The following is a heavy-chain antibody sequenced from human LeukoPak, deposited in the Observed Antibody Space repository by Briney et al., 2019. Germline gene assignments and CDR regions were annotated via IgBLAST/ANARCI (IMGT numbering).Heavy chain of an antibody. V-gene: IGHV3-74*01. D-gene: IGHD3-22*01. J-gene: IGHJ4*02. CDR2: INHDGSNT. Sequence: GGSLRLSCATSGFTFTTFWMHWVRQAPGKGLVWVSRINHDGSNTNYADSVKGRFTISRDNAKNTVYLQMNSLRAEDTAVYYCVRDWGCSGYWQKYFDTWGQGTLVTVSS. CDR1: GFTFTTFW. CDR3: VRDWGCSGYWQKYFDT.